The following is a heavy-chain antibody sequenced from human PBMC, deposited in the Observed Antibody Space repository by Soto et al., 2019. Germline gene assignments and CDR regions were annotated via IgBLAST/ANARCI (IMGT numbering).Heavy chain of an antibody. CDR2: ITGTASST. V-gene: IGHV3-23*01. CDR1: GFRFSDFA. CDR3: AKGAESYVGSSLDA. Sequence: EVQLLESGGGFVQPGGSLRLSCAASGFRFSDFAMTWVRQAPGRGLEWVSAITGTASSTYYADSVKGRFTISRDNSKKTKNLQKKSPGAEDTAREDGAKGAESYVGSSLDAWGQGTLVTVSS. J-gene: IGHJ5*02. D-gene: IGHD6-6*01.